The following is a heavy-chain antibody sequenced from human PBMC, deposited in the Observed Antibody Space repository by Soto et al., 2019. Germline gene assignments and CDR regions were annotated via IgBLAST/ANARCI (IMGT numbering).Heavy chain of an antibody. J-gene: IGHJ4*02. CDR2: IKRGGDGATA. CDR1: GFTFRNAW. V-gene: IGHV3-15*01. D-gene: IGHD3-22*01. Sequence: GGSLRLSCTASGFTFRNAWMSWVRQAPGKGLEWVGRIKRGGDGATADYAAPVKGRVTIARSDSKNTLFLHMSSLKTEDTGVYFCMTRLSSSDSRGPPRDFDYWGQGXMVTVSS. CDR3: MTRLSSSDSRGPPRDFDY.